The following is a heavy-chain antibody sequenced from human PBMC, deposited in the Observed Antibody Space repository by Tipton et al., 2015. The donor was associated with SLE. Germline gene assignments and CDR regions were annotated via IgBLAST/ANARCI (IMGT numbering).Heavy chain of an antibody. CDR1: GGSLSSYY. J-gene: IGHJ6*02. CDR2: IYTSGST. V-gene: IGHV4-4*07. D-gene: IGHD3-3*01. CDR3: ARGPYDFWSGSDMDV. Sequence: TLSLTCTVSGGSLSSYYWSWIRQPAGKGLEWIGRIYTSGSTNYNPSLKSRVTMSVDTSKNQFSLKLSSVTAADTAVYYCARGPYDFWSGSDMDVWGQGTTVTVSS.